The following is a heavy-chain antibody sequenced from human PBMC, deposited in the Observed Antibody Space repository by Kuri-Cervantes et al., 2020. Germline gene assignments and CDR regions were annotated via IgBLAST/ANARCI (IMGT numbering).Heavy chain of an antibody. V-gene: IGHV3-33*01. CDR3: ARDLNGDIENWFDP. CDR2: IWYDGSDK. Sequence: GESLKISCAASGFTFGSYGMHWIRQAPGKGLEWVAVIWYDGSDKFYADSVKGRFTISRDNSKNTLYLQMNSLRAEDTALYHCARDLNGDIENWFDPWGQGTLVTGSS. D-gene: IGHD3-9*01. CDR1: GFTFGSYG. J-gene: IGHJ5*02.